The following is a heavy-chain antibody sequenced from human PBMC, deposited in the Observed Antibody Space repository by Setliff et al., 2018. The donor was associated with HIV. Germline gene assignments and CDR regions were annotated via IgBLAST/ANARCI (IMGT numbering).Heavy chain of an antibody. CDR3: ARTLPQYTNLFDY. Sequence: GASVKVSCKASGYTFTNYYMHWVRQAPGQGLEWMGWINPNSGGTNYAQKFQGRVTMTRDTSISTAYMELSRLRSDDTAVYYCARTLPQYTNLFDYWGQETLVTVSS. J-gene: IGHJ4*02. CDR2: INPNSGGT. V-gene: IGHV1-2*02. D-gene: IGHD5-18*01. CDR1: GYTFTNYY.